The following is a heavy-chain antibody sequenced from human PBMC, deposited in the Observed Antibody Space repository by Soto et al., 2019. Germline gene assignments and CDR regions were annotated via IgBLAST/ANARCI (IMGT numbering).Heavy chain of an antibody. CDR1: GFTFSSYS. Sequence: GGSLRLSCAASGFTFSSYSMNWVRQAPGKGLEWVSSISSSSSNIYYADSVKGRFTISRDNAKNTLYLQMNSLRAEDTAVYYCARAIAVAGTYYYYGMDVWGQGTTVTVSS. CDR3: ARAIAVAGTYYYYGMDV. J-gene: IGHJ6*02. V-gene: IGHV3-21*01. D-gene: IGHD6-19*01. CDR2: ISSSSSNI.